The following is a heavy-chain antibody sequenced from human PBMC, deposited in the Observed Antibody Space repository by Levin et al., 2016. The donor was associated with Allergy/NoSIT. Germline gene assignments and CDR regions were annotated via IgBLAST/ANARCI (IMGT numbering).Heavy chain of an antibody. V-gene: IGHV3-23*01. Sequence: WIRQPPGKGLEWVSGISGSGVSTFYADSVKGRFTISRDNSKNTLYLQMNSLRADDTAIYSCAKGLDVVVVVAAFDYWGQGTLVTVSS. CDR2: ISGSGVST. J-gene: IGHJ4*02. D-gene: IGHD2-15*01. CDR3: AKGLDVVVVVAAFDY.